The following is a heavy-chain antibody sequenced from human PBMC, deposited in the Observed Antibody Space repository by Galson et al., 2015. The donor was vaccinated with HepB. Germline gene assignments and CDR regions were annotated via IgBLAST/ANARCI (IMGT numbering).Heavy chain of an antibody. Sequence: SLRLSCAASGFTFSSYAMHWVRQAPGKGLEWVAVISYDGSNKYYADSVKGRFTISRDNSKNTLYLQMNSLRAEDTAVYYCARDYPSSPFNCSGGSCYSRTIGGAFDIWGQGTMVTVSS. D-gene: IGHD2-15*01. J-gene: IGHJ3*02. CDR1: GFTFSSYA. CDR2: ISYDGSNK. V-gene: IGHV3-30-3*01. CDR3: ARDYPSSPFNCSGGSCYSRTIGGAFDI.